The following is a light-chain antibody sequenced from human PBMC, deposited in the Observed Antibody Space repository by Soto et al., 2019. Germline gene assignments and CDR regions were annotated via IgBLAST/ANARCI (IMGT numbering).Light chain of an antibody. J-gene: IGKJ1*01. CDR2: GAS. V-gene: IGKV3-20*01. Sequence: EIVLTQSPGTLSLSPGERATLSCRASQSVSSSYLAWYQQKPGQAPRLLIYGASSRATGIPDRLSGSGSGTDFTLTISRLEPEDFAVYYCQQYGSSPWTFGQGTKVVIK. CDR1: QSVSSSY. CDR3: QQYGSSPWT.